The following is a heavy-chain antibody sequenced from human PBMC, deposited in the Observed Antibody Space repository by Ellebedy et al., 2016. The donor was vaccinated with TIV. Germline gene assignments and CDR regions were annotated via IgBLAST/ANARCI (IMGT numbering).Heavy chain of an antibody. V-gene: IGHV3-11*01. CDR2: ISNGGDDI. D-gene: IGHD4-17*01. Sequence: PGGSLRLSCAASGFTFSDYYMSWTRPAPGKGLEWVSYISNGGDDIKYAESVKGRFTVSRDNAKNSLYLQMNSLRGEDTAVYYCARDPYGDFSHWGQGTLVTVSA. J-gene: IGHJ4*02. CDR3: ARDPYGDFSH. CDR1: GFTFSDYY.